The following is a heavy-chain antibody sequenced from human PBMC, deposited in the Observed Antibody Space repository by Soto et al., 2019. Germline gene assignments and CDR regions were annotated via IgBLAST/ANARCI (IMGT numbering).Heavy chain of an antibody. CDR2: IWGDGSTE. Sequence: GGSLRLSCTASGFAFNTIAMHWVRQAPAKGLEWVAAIWGDGSTEKYADSVKGRFTISRDNSKNRVYLQMNSLRAEDTAVYFCARAGECSADICYLRGPFDYWGQGSQVTVSS. V-gene: IGHV3-33*01. J-gene: IGHJ4*02. CDR1: GFAFNTIA. D-gene: IGHD2-15*01. CDR3: ARAGECSADICYLRGPFDY.